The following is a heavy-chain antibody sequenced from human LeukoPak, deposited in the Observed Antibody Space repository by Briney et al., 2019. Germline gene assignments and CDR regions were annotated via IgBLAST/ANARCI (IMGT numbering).Heavy chain of an antibody. J-gene: IGHJ6*03. CDR2: ICAYNGNT. CDR3: ARAQYCSSTSCYTDQYYYYMDV. CDR1: GYTFTSYG. V-gene: IGHV1-18*01. D-gene: IGHD2-2*02. Sequence: AAVKVSCKASGYTFTSYGSSWVRQAPGQGLEWMGVICAYNGNTNYAPKLPGRVTMTTDTSTSTAYREMRRLRSDDTAVYSCARAQYCSSTSCYTDQYYYYMDVWGKGTTVTVSS.